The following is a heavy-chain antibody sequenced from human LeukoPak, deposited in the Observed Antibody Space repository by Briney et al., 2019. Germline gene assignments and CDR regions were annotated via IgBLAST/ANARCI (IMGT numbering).Heavy chain of an antibody. D-gene: IGHD3-22*01. CDR3: ARALIGSVPDY. Sequence: SETLSLTCAVSGASISSGTYSWGWMRQPPGKGPEWIGSFSYSGDGYYNSSLKSRVTISLSTSKNQFSLKLSSVTAADTAVYYCARALIGSVPDYWGLGTLVTVSS. V-gene: IGHV4-39*07. J-gene: IGHJ4*02. CDR1: GASISSGTYS. CDR2: FSYSGDG.